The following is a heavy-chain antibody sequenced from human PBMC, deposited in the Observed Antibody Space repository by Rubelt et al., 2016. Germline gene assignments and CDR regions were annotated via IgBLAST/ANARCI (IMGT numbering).Heavy chain of an antibody. Sequence: SGGGVVQPGRSLRLSCAASGFTFSSYGMHWVRQAPGKGLEWVAVIWYDGSNKYYADSVKGRFTISRDNSKNTRYLQMNSLRAYDTAVDYCARTKGGYWSSTSCYGEKNWFDPWGQGTLVTVSS. J-gene: IGHJ5*02. V-gene: IGHV3-33*01. CDR3: ARTKGGYWSSTSCYGEKNWFDP. D-gene: IGHD2-2*01. CDR1: GFTFSSYG. CDR2: IWYDGSNK.